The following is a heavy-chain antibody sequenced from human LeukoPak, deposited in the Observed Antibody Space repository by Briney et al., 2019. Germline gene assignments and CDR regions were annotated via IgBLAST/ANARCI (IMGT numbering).Heavy chain of an antibody. D-gene: IGHD3-22*01. J-gene: IGHJ4*02. CDR1: GYSISSGYY. CDR2: IYHSGST. V-gene: IGHV4-38-2*02. Sequence: SETLSLTCTVSGYSISSGYYWGWIRQPPGKGLEWIGSIYHSGSTYYNPSLKSRVTISVDTSKNQFSLKLSSVTAADTAVYYCARAYYESSAYRHAVYFDYWGQGTLVTVSS. CDR3: ARAYYESSAYRHAVYFDY.